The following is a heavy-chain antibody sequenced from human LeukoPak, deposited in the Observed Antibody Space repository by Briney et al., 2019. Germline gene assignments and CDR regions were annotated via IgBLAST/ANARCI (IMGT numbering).Heavy chain of an antibody. V-gene: IGHV3-48*04. CDR1: GFTFSSYS. CDR2: ISSSGSTI. D-gene: IGHD1-26*01. Sequence: GGSLRLSCAASGFTFSSYSMNWVRQAPGKGLEWVSYISSSGSTIYYADSVKGRFTISRDNAKNSLYLQMNSLRAEDTAVYYCARTTRYSGSFDIWGQGTMVTVSS. CDR3: ARTTRYSGSFDI. J-gene: IGHJ3*02.